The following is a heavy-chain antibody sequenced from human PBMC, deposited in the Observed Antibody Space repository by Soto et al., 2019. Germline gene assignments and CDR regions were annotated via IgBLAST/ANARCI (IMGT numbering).Heavy chain of an antibody. J-gene: IGHJ6*04. CDR3: ARDSVSSYGIPLDV. D-gene: IGHD6-13*01. CDR1: GFTVSSNY. V-gene: IGHV3-66*01. Sequence: GGSLRLSCAASGFTVSSNYMSWVRQAPGKGLEWVSVIYSGGSTYYADSVKGRFTISRDNSKNTLYLQMNSLRAEDTAVYYCARDSVSSYGIPLDVWGKGTTVTVSS. CDR2: IYSGGST.